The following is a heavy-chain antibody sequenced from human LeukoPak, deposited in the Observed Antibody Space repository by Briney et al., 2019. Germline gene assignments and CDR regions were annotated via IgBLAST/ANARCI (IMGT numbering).Heavy chain of an antibody. Sequence: GSLRLSFAASGFPFSSYSMNWVRPAPGKGLEWVSSISSSSSSYIYYADSVKGRFTISRDNDKNSLYLQMNSLRAEDTAVYYCARDGPNDILSGFVYYMDVWGKGTTVTVSS. V-gene: IGHV3-21*01. CDR3: ARDGPNDILSGFVYYMDV. D-gene: IGHD3-9*01. CDR1: GFPFSSYS. CDR2: ISSSSSSYI. J-gene: IGHJ6*03.